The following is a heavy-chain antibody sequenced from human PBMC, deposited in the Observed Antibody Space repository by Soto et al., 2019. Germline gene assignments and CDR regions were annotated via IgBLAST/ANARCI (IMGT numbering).Heavy chain of an antibody. V-gene: IGHV3-73*01. CDR1: GFSFSGSA. Sequence: PVGSLSLSCAAPGFSFSGSAMHWVRQASGQGLEWVGRIRSKANSYATAYAASVKGRFTISRDDSKNTAYLQMNSLKTEDTAVYYCNNTRQRGYYYYGMDVWGQGTTVTVSS. D-gene: IGHD6-25*01. J-gene: IGHJ6*02. CDR3: NNTRQRGYYYYGMDV. CDR2: IRSKANSYAT.